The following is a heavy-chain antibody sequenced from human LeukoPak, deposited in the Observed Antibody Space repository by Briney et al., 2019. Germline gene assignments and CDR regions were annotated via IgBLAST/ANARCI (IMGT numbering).Heavy chain of an antibody. CDR1: GFTVSSYD. J-gene: IGHJ4*02. D-gene: IGHD6-19*01. V-gene: IGHV3-13*01. CDR2: IGTAGDT. CDR3: ARGQWLDHKFDY. Sequence: GGSLRLSCAASGFTVSSYDMHWVRQATGRGLEWVSAIGTAGDTYYPGSVKGRFTISRENAKNSLYLQMNSLRAGDTAVYYCARGQWLDHKFDYWGQGTLVTVSS.